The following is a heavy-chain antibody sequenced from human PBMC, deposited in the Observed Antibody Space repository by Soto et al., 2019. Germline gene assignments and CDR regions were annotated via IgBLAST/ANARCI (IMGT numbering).Heavy chain of an antibody. CDR2: ITNKAARYTT. D-gene: IGHD3-10*01. J-gene: IGHJ4*02. CDR3: ARVAIGYFGEYDY. CDR1: GFSFSGHY. V-gene: IGHV3-72*01. Sequence: GGSLRLSCAASGFSFSGHYMDWVRQAPGKGLEWVGRITNKAARYTTEYAASVKGRFTISRDDSMNSLYLEMNSLKTEDTAVYYCARVAIGYFGEYDYWGQGTLVTVSS.